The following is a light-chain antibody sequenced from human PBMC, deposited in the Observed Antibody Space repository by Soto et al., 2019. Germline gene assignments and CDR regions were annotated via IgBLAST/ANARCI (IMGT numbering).Light chain of an antibody. CDR2: VAS. J-gene: IGKJ2*01. V-gene: IGKV3-20*01. Sequence: EIVLTQSPGTLSLSPGERATLSCRASQSVSSSYLAWYQHKPGQAPRLLIYVASSRATGIPDRFSGSGSGTDFTLTISRLEPGDFAVYYCQQYGSSPHTFVQGTKLEIK. CDR3: QQYGSSPHT. CDR1: QSVSSSY.